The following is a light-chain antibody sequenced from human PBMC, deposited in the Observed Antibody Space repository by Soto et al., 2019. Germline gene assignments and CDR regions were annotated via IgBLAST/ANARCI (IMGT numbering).Light chain of an antibody. CDR3: SSYTSSSTYV. CDR2: EVS. Sequence: ALTQPASVSGSPGQSITISCTGTSGDVGGYNYVSWYQQHPGKAPKLMIYEVSNRPSGVSNRFSGSKSGNTASLTISGLQAEDEADYYCSSYTSSSTYVFGTGTKVTVL. CDR1: SGDVGGYNY. V-gene: IGLV2-14*01. J-gene: IGLJ1*01.